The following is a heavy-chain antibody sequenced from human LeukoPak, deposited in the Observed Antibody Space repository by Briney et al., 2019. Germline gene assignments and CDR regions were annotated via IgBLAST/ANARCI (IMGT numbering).Heavy chain of an antibody. Sequence: PGGSLRLSCAVSGFTFSSYSVNWVRQAPGKRLEWVSSISSSSSYIYYADSLKGRFTISRDNPKNSLYLQMNSLRAEDTAVYYCARTSTGWSLDYWGQGTLVTVSS. CDR2: ISSSSSYI. CDR1: GFTFSSYS. CDR3: ARTSTGWSLDY. V-gene: IGHV3-21*01. J-gene: IGHJ4*02. D-gene: IGHD6-19*01.